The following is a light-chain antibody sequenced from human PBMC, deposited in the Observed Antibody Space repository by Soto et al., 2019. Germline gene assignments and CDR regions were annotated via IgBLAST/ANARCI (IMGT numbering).Light chain of an antibody. CDR2: LEGSGSY. Sequence: QSVLTQSSSASASLGSSVKLTCTLGSGHSSHIIAWHQQQPGKAPRYLMKLEGSGSYNKGSGVPDRFSGSSSGADRYLAISNRQSEDEADYYCETWDSNTRVFGGGTKLTVL. CDR3: ETWDSNTRV. J-gene: IGLJ2*01. V-gene: IGLV4-60*03. CDR1: SGHSSHI.